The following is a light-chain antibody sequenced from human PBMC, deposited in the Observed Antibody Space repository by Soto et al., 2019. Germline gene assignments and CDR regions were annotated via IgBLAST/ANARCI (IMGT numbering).Light chain of an antibody. CDR1: QSVSNNY. J-gene: IGKJ2*01. CDR2: GAS. CDR3: QLFGSSPRYT. V-gene: IGKV3-20*01. Sequence: EIVLTQSPGTLSLSPGERATLSCRASQSVSNNYLAWYQQKPGQAPRLLIYGASSRATGIPDRFSGSGSGTDFTLTISRLEPEDFAVYYCQLFGSSPRYTFGQGTKLEIK.